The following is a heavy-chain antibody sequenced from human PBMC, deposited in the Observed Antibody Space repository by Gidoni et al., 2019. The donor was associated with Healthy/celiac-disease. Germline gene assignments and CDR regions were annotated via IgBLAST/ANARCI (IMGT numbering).Heavy chain of an antibody. CDR1: GGSISSYY. D-gene: IGHD6-19*01. V-gene: IGHV4-59*01. Sequence: GQLQVSGPGLVKPSETLSLTCTVPGGSISSYYWCWIRQRPGKGLEWIVYIDYSRSTNDNPALESRVTITVDTSKNQFSLKLSSITAADTAVYYCARTIAVAGTNAFDIWGQGTMVTVSS. CDR3: ARTIAVAGTNAFDI. J-gene: IGHJ3*02. CDR2: IDYSRST.